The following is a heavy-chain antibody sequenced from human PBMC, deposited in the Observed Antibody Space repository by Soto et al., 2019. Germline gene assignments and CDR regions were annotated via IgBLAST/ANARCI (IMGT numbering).Heavy chain of an antibody. J-gene: IGHJ4*02. D-gene: IGHD3-22*01. CDR1: GYTFTSYG. V-gene: IGHV1-18*04. CDR2: ISAYNGNT. Sequence: ASVKVSCKASGYTFTSYGISWVRQAPGQGLEWMGWISAYNGNTNYAQKLQGRVTMTTDTSTSTAYMELRSLRSDDTAVYYCARALHYYYDSSGYSHGGYYFDYWGQGTLVTVPS. CDR3: ARALHYYYDSSGYSHGGYYFDY.